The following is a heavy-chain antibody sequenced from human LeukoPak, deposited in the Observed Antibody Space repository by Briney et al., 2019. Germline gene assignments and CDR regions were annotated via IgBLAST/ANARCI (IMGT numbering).Heavy chain of an antibody. Sequence: GGSLRLSCEASGFTFSNYRMHWVRQAPGRGLEWISYINLDPNTIYYADSVKGRFTISRDNAKQSLYLQMNSLRVEDTAIYYCARDVSVNKVTTPFDHWGQGTLVTVAS. D-gene: IGHD1/OR15-1a*01. J-gene: IGHJ4*02. CDR1: GFTFSNYR. CDR3: ARDVSVNKVTTPFDH. CDR2: INLDPNTI. V-gene: IGHV3-48*04.